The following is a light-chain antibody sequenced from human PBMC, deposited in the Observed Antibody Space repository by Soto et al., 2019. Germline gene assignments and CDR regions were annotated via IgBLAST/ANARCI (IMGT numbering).Light chain of an antibody. Sequence: EVVMTQSPATLSVSPGDSATLSCRASEGVGTNLAWYQQTPGQGPRLLIYATSTRATGIPARFSGSGSGTEFTLTISGLQSEDFAIYHCQQYNKGPPWTFGQGTKVEIE. J-gene: IGKJ1*01. CDR3: QQYNKGPPWT. CDR2: ATS. CDR1: EGVGTN. V-gene: IGKV3-15*01.